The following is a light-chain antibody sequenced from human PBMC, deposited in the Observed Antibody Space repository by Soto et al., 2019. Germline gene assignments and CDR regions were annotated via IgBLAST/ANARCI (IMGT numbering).Light chain of an antibody. CDR3: HQYNSWPRGT. CDR2: GAS. V-gene: IGKV3-15*01. CDR1: QSVSSTY. Sequence: EIVLTQSPGTLSLSPGERATLSCRASQSVSSTYLAWYQQKPGQAPRLLLYGASTRATGIPVRFRGSGSGTECTLTISSLQSEDSAVYYCHQYNSWPRGTFGPGTKVEIK. J-gene: IGKJ3*01.